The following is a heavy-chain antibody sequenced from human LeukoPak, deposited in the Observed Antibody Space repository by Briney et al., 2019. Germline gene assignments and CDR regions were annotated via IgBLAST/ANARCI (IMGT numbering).Heavy chain of an antibody. CDR2: INPNSGGT. CDR3: ARDQYPSSGWYPFDY. CDR1: GYTFTGYY. D-gene: IGHD6-19*01. Sequence: ASVKVSCKASGYTFTGYYKHWVRQAPGQGLEWMGWINPNSGGTNYAQKFQGRVTMTRDTSISTAYMELSRLRSDDTAVYYCARDQYPSSGWYPFDYWGQGTLVTVSS. V-gene: IGHV1-2*02. J-gene: IGHJ4*02.